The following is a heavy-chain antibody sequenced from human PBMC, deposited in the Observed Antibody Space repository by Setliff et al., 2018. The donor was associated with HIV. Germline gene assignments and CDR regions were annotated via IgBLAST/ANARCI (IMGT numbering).Heavy chain of an antibody. J-gene: IGHJ4*02. CDR2: IHHSGNT. V-gene: IGHV4-30-2*01. Sequence: SQTLSLTCGVSGGSININPYSWSWIRQPPGKALEWIGYIHHSGNTQFNPSFKSRVTMSIDVSRNQFSLNLDSVTAADTAVYYCARQPPPGDYADYWGQGTLVTVSS. D-gene: IGHD4-17*01. CDR1: GGSININPYS. CDR3: ARQPPPGDYADY.